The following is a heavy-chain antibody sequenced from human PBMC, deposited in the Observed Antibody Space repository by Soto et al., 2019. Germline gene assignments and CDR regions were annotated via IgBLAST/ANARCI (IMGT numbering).Heavy chain of an antibody. J-gene: IGHJ4*02. CDR2: ISTSSTYK. CDR1: GFTFSTYN. Sequence: EVQLVESGGGLVKPGGSLRLSCAASGFTFSTYNMNWVRQAPGKGLEWVSSISTSSTYKYYADSVKGRFTISRDNAKNSLYLQMNSLRAEDTAVYYCARDDPSSGWYDKVDYWGQGTLVTVSS. V-gene: IGHV3-21*01. D-gene: IGHD6-19*01. CDR3: ARDDPSSGWYDKVDY.